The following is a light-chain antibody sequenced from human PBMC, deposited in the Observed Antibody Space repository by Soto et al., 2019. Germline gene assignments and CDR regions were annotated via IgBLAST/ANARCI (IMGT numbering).Light chain of an antibody. V-gene: IGLV1-44*01. J-gene: IGLJ1*01. CDR1: NSNIGSNT. Sequence: QSVLTQPPSASGTPGQRVTISCSGSNSNIGSNTVNWFQQLPGTAPKLLIYSNNQRPSGVPDRFSGSKSGTSASLAIIGLQSEDEADYHCSSWDDNLDAEVFGAGTKVTVL. CDR2: SNN. CDR3: SSWDDNLDAEV.